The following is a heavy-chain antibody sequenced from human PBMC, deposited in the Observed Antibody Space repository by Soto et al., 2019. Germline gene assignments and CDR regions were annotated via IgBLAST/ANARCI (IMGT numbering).Heavy chain of an antibody. Sequence: GGSLRLSCAASGFTFSSYGMHWVRQAPGKGLEWVAVIWYDGSNKYYADSVKGQFTISRDNAKNSLYLQMNSLRAEDTAVYYCARDQLYYNDISGRPLNAFDVWGQGTMVTVSS. J-gene: IGHJ3*01. CDR3: ARDQLYYNDISGRPLNAFDV. D-gene: IGHD3-22*01. CDR2: IWYDGSNK. V-gene: IGHV3-33*01. CDR1: GFTFSSYG.